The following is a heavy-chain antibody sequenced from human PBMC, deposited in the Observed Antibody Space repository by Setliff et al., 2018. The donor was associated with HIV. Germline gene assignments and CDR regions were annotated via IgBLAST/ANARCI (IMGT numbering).Heavy chain of an antibody. V-gene: IGHV1-46*01. CDR1: GYTFTSHA. Sequence: ASVKVSCKASGYTFTSHAMSWVRQAPGQGLEWMGIINPSGGSTTYAQKFQGRVTMTRDTSTSTVYMELRNLRSDDTAVYFCARGGPARVALLYWFDPWGQGTLVTVSS. CDR3: ARGGPARVALLYWFDP. J-gene: IGHJ5*02. D-gene: IGHD2-21*01. CDR2: INPSGGST.